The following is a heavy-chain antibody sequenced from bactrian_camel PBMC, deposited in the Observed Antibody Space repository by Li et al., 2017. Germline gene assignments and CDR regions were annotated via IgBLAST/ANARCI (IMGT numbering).Heavy chain of an antibody. CDR2: LASDGST. CDR1: VLSWNSNY. Sequence: HVQLVESGGGSVQAGESLRLACVVSVLSWNSNYVAWFRQAPGKEREGVVALASDGSTWYTDSVKGRFTISQDKATHTLNLEMNNLSAEDEFEYRGPGTQVTVS. V-gene: IGHV3S55*01. J-gene: IGHJ4*01.